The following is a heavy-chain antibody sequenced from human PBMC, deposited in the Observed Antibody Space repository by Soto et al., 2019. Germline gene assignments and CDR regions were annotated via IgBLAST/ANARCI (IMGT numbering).Heavy chain of an antibody. CDR3: ARGHLAVVPVASWFYYMDV. V-gene: IGHV1-3*01. Sequence: GASVKVSCNASGYTFSNYAVHLVRQAPGQRLEWMGWINAGNGNTRYSQKFQGRVTISRDTSARTVYMELNGLRSEDTAVYFCARGHLAVVPVASWFYYMDVWGNGTTVTVSS. CDR1: GYTFSNYA. CDR2: INAGNGNT. D-gene: IGHD2-2*01. J-gene: IGHJ6*03.